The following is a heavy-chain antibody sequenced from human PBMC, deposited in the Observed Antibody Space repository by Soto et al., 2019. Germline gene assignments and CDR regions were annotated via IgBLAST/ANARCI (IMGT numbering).Heavy chain of an antibody. J-gene: IGHJ4*02. V-gene: IGHV3-30*18. D-gene: IGHD3-22*01. CDR3: AKDHSSGSADYYFDY. Sequence: GGSLRLSCAASGFTFSSYGMHWVRQAPGKGLEWVAVISYDGNNKYYADSVKGRFTISRDNSKNTLYVQMNSLRAEDTAVYYCAKDHSSGSADYYFDYWGQGTLVTVSS. CDR1: GFTFSSYG. CDR2: ISYDGNNK.